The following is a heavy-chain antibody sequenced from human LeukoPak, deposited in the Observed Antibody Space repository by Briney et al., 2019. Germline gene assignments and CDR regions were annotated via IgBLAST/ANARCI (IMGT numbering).Heavy chain of an antibody. Sequence: PGGSLRLSCEASGFTFSKAWMSWVRQAPGKGLEWVGRIKSEAYGRTTDYAAPVRERFTISRDDSRNTLYLQMNGLKAEDTAVYYCTTDYYDSVGYSSYYWGQGTLVTVSS. CDR1: GFTFSKAW. CDR3: TTDYYDSVGYSSYY. V-gene: IGHV3-15*01. D-gene: IGHD3-22*01. CDR2: IKSEAYGRTT. J-gene: IGHJ4*02.